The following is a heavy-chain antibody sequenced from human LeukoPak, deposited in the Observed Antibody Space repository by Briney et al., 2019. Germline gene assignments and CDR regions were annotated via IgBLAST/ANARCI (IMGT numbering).Heavy chain of an antibody. CDR2: ISGSGGST. Sequence: GGSLRLSCAASGFTFSSYAMSWVRQAPGRGLEWVSAISGSGGSTYYADSVKGRFTISRDNSKNTLYLQMNSLRAEDTAVYYCAKLSRVVPAAESDYWGQGTLVTVSS. J-gene: IGHJ4*02. D-gene: IGHD2-2*01. CDR1: GFTFSSYA. V-gene: IGHV3-23*01. CDR3: AKLSRVVPAAESDY.